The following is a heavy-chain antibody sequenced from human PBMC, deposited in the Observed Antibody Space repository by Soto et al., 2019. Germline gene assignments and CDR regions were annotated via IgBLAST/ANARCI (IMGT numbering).Heavy chain of an antibody. D-gene: IGHD5-12*01. J-gene: IGHJ4*02. Sequence: QVQLQESGPGLVKPSQTLSLTCTVSGGSISSGGYYWSWIRQHPGKGLEWIGYIYYSGSTYYNPSLKSRVTIAVDTSKNQFSLKLRSVTAADTAVYYCATRLPGVDSGYDLSFDYWGQGTLVTVSS. CDR3: ATRLPGVDSGYDLSFDY. CDR2: IYYSGST. CDR1: GGSISSGGYY. V-gene: IGHV4-31*03.